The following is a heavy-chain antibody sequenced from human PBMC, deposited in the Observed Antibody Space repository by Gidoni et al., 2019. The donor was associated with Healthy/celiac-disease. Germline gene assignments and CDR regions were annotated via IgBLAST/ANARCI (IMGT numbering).Heavy chain of an antibody. J-gene: IGHJ6*02. CDR3: ARGEILLWFGELLSSGMDV. CDR1: GYTFPSYY. Sequence: QMQLVQSGPEVQHPGSSVKVSCTASGYTFPSYYMHWVRPAPGQGLEWMGIINPSGGSTSYAQKFQGRVTMTRDTSTSTVYMELSSLRSEDTAVYYCARGEILLWFGELLSSGMDVWGQGTTVTVSS. CDR2: INPSGGST. D-gene: IGHD3-10*01. V-gene: IGHV1-46*03.